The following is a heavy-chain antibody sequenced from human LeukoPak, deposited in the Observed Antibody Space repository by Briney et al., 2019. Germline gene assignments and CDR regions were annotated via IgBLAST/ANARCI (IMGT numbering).Heavy chain of an antibody. CDR2: ISYDGSNK. J-gene: IGHJ4*02. Sequence: PGRSRRLSCAASGFIFSTYPMHWVRQAPGEGLEWVAVISYDGSNKNYADSVNGRFAISRDNSKNTLYLQMNSLREEHTAVYYCARDAISRGSGAYCDCWGQGALVTVSS. CDR3: ARDAISRGSGAYCDC. D-gene: IGHD3-10*01. V-gene: IGHV3-30*01. CDR1: GFIFSTYP.